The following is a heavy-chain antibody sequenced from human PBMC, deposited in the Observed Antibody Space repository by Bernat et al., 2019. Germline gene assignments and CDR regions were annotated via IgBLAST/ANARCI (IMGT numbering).Heavy chain of an antibody. CDR2: IIPIFGTA. CDR3: ARDSSSFRTGMDV. D-gene: IGHD6-6*01. J-gene: IGHJ6*02. Sequence: QVQLVQSGAEVKKPGSSVKVSCKASGGTFSSYAISWVRQAPGQGLEWMGGIIPIFGTANYAQKIQGRVTITADKSTSTAYMGLGSLGSEDTAVYYCARDSSSFRTGMDVWGQGTTVTVSS. V-gene: IGHV1-69*06. CDR1: GGTFSSYA.